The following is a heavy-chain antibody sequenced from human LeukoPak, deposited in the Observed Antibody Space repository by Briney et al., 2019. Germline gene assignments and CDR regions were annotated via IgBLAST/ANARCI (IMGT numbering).Heavy chain of an antibody. D-gene: IGHD3-10*01. Sequence: SEALSLTCPVYGGSISSGDYYWSWIRQTPGKGLEWIGYIYYSGSTYYNPSLKSRVTISVDTSKNQFSLKLSSVTAADTAVYYCARVVTDDSGFDYWGQGTLVTVSS. CDR3: ARVVTDDSGFDY. CDR1: GGSISSGDYY. V-gene: IGHV4-30-4*08. CDR2: IYYSGST. J-gene: IGHJ4*02.